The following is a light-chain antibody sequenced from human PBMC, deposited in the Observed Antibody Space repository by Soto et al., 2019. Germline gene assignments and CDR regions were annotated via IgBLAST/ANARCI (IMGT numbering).Light chain of an antibody. V-gene: IGKV2-28*01. CDR3: MQGLQGGFT. Sequence: DIVTTQSPLSLPVTPGEPASIACRCCQSLKHSNGYNYLDWYLQKPGQSPQLLIYLGSNRASGVPDRFSGSGSGTDCTLKISRVEAEDVGVYYCMQGLQGGFTLGPGTKVDIK. CDR1: QSLKHSNGYNY. CDR2: LGS. J-gene: IGKJ3*01.